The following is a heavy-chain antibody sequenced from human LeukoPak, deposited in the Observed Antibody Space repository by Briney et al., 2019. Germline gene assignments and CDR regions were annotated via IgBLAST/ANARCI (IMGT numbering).Heavy chain of an antibody. V-gene: IGHV4-59*01. J-gene: IGHJ4*02. CDR2: ISYSGST. Sequence: SETLSLTCTVSGGSISSYYWGWIRQPPGKGLEWIGYISYSGSTNYNPSLKSRVIISVDTSKNQFSLKLSSVTAADTAVYYCARDLSLDCWGQGTLVTVSS. CDR3: ARDLSLDC. CDR1: GGSISSYY.